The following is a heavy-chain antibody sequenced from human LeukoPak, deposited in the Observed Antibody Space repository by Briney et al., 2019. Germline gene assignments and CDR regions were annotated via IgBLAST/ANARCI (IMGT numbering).Heavy chain of an antibody. CDR3: ARGCIAAAGIQAPTCSNDEGGDY. CDR1: GGSFSGYY. CDR2: INRSGST. D-gene: IGHD6-13*01. J-gene: IGHJ4*02. Sequence: PSETLSLTCAVYGGSFSGYYWSWIRQPPGKGLEWIGEINRSGSTNYNPSLKSRVTISVDTSKNQFSLKLSSVTAADTAVYYCARGCIAAAGIQAPTCSNDEGGDYWGQGTLVTVSS. V-gene: IGHV4-34*01.